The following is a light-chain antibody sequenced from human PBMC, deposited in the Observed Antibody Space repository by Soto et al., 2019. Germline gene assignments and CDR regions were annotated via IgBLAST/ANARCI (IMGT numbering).Light chain of an antibody. Sequence: ISKYRYTVSECKSVKVTSPRRASQSISSWLAWYQQKPGKAPKLLIYDASSLESGVPSRFSGSGSGTEFTLTICSLQPDDFATYYCQQYTSYSLPFGGGTKVDIK. J-gene: IGKJ4*01. CDR1: QSISSW. V-gene: IGKV1-5*01. CDR3: QQYTSYSLP. CDR2: DAS.